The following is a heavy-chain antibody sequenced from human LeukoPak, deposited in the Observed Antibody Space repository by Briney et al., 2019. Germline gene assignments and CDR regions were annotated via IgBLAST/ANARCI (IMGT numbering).Heavy chain of an antibody. CDR3: ARSRDGYLDY. CDR2: IYHSGST. V-gene: IGHV4-30-2*01. Sequence: SQTLSLTCAVSGGSISSGGYSWSWLRQPPGKGLEWIGYIYHSGSTYYNPSLKSRVTISVDRSKNQFSLKLSSVTAADTAVYYCARSRDGYLDYWGQGTLVTVSS. D-gene: IGHD5-24*01. J-gene: IGHJ4*02. CDR1: GGSISSGGYS.